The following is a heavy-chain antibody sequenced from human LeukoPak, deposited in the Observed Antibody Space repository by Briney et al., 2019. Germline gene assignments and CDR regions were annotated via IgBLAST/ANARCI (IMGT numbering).Heavy chain of an antibody. CDR3: ARAFSGYEHGFDY. V-gene: IGHV3-30*04. D-gene: IGHD5-12*01. J-gene: IGHJ4*02. CDR1: GFSFTDYA. Sequence: GRSLTLSCAASGFSFTDYAMHWVRQAPGKGLDWVAVISNHGSDKCSADSVKGRFTISRDNSKNTLYLQMDSLRPEDTAVYYCARAFSGYEHGFDYWGQGTLVTVSS. CDR2: ISNHGSDK.